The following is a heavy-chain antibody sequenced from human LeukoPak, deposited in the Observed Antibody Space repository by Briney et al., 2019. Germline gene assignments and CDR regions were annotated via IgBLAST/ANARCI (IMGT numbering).Heavy chain of an antibody. CDR3: TRAKIAATLYFDY. Sequence: GGSLRLSCAASGFTVSSNYMSWVRQAPGKGLEWVSVIYSGGSSVIYSGGSTYYADSAKGRFTISRDNSKNTLYLQMNSLRAEDTAVYYCTRAKIAATLYFDYWGQGTLVTVSS. CDR2: IYSGGST. D-gene: IGHD2-15*01. V-gene: IGHV3-53*01. CDR1: GFTVSSNY. J-gene: IGHJ4*02.